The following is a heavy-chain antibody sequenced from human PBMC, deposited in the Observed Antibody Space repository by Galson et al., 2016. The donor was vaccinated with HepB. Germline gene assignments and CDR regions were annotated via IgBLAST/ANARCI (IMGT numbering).Heavy chain of an antibody. Sequence: SLRLSCAASGFTFSSHWMHWVRQAPGKGLVWVSRINSDGSSTSYADFVKGRFTISRDYAKNTLYLQMNSLRGEDTAVYYCASGVIKPRGDYWGQGTLVTVSS. V-gene: IGHV3-74*01. CDR1: GFTFSSHW. J-gene: IGHJ4*02. D-gene: IGHD1-14*01. CDR2: INSDGSST. CDR3: ASGVIKPRGDY.